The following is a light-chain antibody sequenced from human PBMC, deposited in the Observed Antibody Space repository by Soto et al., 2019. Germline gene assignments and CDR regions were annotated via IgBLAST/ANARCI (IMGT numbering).Light chain of an antibody. CDR1: SSNIGAGYD. J-gene: IGLJ2*01. V-gene: IGLV1-40*01. CDR3: LSFASSLSVV. CDR2: GNT. Sequence: QPVLTQLPSVSGAPGQRVTISCTGSSSNIGAGYDVHWYQQLPGRAPKLLIYGNTNRPSGVPDRFSGSKSGTSASLAITGLQAEDEADYYCLSFASSLSVVFGGVTKLTVL.